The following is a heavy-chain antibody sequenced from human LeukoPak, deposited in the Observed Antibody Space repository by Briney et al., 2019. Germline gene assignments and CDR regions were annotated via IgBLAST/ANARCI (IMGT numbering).Heavy chain of an antibody. CDR3: AKRGVVIRVILVGFHKEAYYFDS. CDR2: NSDSGGST. D-gene: IGHD3-22*01. J-gene: IGHJ4*02. V-gene: IGHV3-23*01. CDR1: GITLSNYG. Sequence: GGSLRLSCAVSGITLSNYGMSWVRQAPGKGLEWVAGNSDSGGSTNYADSVKGRFTISRDNPKNTLYLQMNSQRAEDTAVYFCAKRGVVIRVILVGFHKEAYYFDSWGQGALVTVSS.